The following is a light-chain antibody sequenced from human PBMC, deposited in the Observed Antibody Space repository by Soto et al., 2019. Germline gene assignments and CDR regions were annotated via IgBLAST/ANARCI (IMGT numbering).Light chain of an antibody. CDR1: SRDIGNYNY. Sequence: QSALTQPASVSGSPGQSITISCTGTSRDIGNYNYVSWYQHHPGKAPKLMIYEVSSRPSGVSNRFSGSKSGNTASLTISGLQAEDEADYYCSSYASSRTLYVFGTGTKVTVL. V-gene: IGLV2-14*01. CDR3: SSYASSRTLYV. J-gene: IGLJ1*01. CDR2: EVS.